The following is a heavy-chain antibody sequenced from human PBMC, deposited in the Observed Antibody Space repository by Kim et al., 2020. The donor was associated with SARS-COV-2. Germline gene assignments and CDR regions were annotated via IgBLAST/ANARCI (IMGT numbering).Heavy chain of an antibody. CDR3: ARDSSGSYYVDY. Sequence: YYNPSLQSRVTISVDTSKNQFSLKLSSVTAADTAVYYCARDSSGSYYVDYWGQGTLVTVSS. V-gene: IGHV4-31*02. J-gene: IGHJ4*02. D-gene: IGHD1-26*01.